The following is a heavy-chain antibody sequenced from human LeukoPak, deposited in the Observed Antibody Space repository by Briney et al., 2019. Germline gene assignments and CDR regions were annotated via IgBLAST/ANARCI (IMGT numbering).Heavy chain of an antibody. CDR1: GGSISSSNW. J-gene: IGHJ5*02. CDR2: IYHSGST. CDR3: ACRKLGYCSSTSCYTTARFDP. V-gene: IGHV4-4*02. Sequence: PSETPSLTCAVSGGSISSSNWWSWVRQPPGKGLEWIGEIYHSGSTNYNPSLKSRVTISVDKSKNQFSLKLSSVTAADTAVYYCACRKLGYCSSTSCYTTARFDPWGQGTLVTVSS. D-gene: IGHD2-2*02.